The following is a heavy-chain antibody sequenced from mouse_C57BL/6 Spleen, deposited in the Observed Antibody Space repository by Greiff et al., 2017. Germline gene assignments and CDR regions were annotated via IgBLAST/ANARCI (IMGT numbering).Heavy chain of an antibody. Sequence: VQLKESGPELVKPGASVKISCKASGYSFTGYYMNWVKQSPEKSLEWIGEINPSTGGTTYNQKFKAKATLTVDKSSSTAYMQLKSLTSEDSAVYYCARGDDGYPYYFDYWGQGTTLTVSS. CDR1: GYSFTGYY. J-gene: IGHJ2*01. CDR3: ARGDDGYPYYFDY. CDR2: INPSTGGT. D-gene: IGHD2-3*01. V-gene: IGHV1-42*01.